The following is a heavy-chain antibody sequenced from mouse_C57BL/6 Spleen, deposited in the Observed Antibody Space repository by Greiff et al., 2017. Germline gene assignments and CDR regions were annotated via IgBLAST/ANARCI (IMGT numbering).Heavy chain of an antibody. V-gene: IGHV5-4*01. J-gene: IGHJ4*01. Sequence: EVQRVESGGGLVKPGGSLKLSCAASGFTFSSYAMSWVRQTPEKRLEWVATISDGGSYTYYPDNVKGRFTISRDNAKNNLYLQMSHLKSEDTAMYYCARDGSIYDGYYNAMDYWGQGTSVTVSS. CDR3: ARDGSIYDGYYNAMDY. D-gene: IGHD2-3*01. CDR2: ISDGGSYT. CDR1: GFTFSSYA.